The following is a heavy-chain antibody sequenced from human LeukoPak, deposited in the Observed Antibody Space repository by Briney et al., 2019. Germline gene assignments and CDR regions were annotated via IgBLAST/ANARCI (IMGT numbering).Heavy chain of an antibody. Sequence: GESLKISCKGSGYSFTSYWIGWVRQMPGKGLEWMGIIYPGDSDTRYSPSFQGQVTISADKSISTADLQWSSLKASDTAMYYCARRPTYYYDSSGREFDYWGQGTLVTVSS. D-gene: IGHD3-22*01. CDR3: ARRPTYYYDSSGREFDY. CDR2: IYPGDSDT. J-gene: IGHJ4*02. CDR1: GYSFTSYW. V-gene: IGHV5-51*01.